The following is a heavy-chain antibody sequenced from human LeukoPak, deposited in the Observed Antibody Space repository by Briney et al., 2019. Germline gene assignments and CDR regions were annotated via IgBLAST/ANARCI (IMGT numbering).Heavy chain of an antibody. CDR3: AELGITMIGGV. D-gene: IGHD3-10*02. CDR1: GFTFSSYE. CDR2: ISSSGSTI. Sequence: GGSLRLSCAASGFTFSSYEMNWVRQAPGKGLEWVSYISSSGSTIYYADSVKGRFTISRDNAKNSPYVQMNSLRAEDTAVYYCAELGITMIGGVWGKGTTVTISS. V-gene: IGHV3-48*03. J-gene: IGHJ6*04.